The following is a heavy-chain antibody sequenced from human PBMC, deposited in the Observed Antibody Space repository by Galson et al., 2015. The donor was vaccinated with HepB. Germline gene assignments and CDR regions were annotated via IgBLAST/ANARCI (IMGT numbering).Heavy chain of an antibody. CDR1: GFTFSHHT. V-gene: IGHV1-18*04. CDR3: ASDQGIYSGGGDGFYM. J-gene: IGHJ3*02. Sequence: SCKASGFTFSHHTINWVRQAPGQGLEWLGWINIDNGDTVSAQRVQDRISMTIDTSTRTAYMELRSLRSDDTAIYFCASDQGIYSGGGDGFYMWGQGTMVTVS. CDR2: INIDNGDT. D-gene: IGHD2-21*02.